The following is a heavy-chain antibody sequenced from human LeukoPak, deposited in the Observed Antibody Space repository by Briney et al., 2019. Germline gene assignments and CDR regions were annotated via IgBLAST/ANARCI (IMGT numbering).Heavy chain of an antibody. D-gene: IGHD2-21*02. CDR1: GYSISSGDY. J-gene: IGHJ5*02. V-gene: IGHV4-38-2*01. Sequence: PSETLSLTCAVSGYSISSGDYWGWIRQPPGKGLEWIGSIYHSGSTHYNPSLKSRVTISVDTSKNQFSLKLSSVTAADTAVYYCARNTAEVVTAKWFDPWGQGTLVTVFS. CDR2: IYHSGST. CDR3: ARNTAEVVTAKWFDP.